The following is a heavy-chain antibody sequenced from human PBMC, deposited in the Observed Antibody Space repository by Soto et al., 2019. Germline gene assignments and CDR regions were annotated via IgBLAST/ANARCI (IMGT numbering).Heavy chain of an antibody. CDR1: GFTFSNYG. V-gene: IGHV3-33*08. D-gene: IGHD3-10*01. CDR2: IWDDGSNK. CDR3: ARDALVRGVHPPDY. J-gene: IGHJ4*02. Sequence: LRLSCAASGFTFSNYGMHWVRQAPGEGLEWVAFIWDDGSNKYYADSVKGRFTISRDNSKNTLYLQMNSVRAEDTAVYYCARDALVRGVHPPDYWGQGTLVTVSS.